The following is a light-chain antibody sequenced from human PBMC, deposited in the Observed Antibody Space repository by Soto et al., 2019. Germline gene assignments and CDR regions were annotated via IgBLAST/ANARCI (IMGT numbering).Light chain of an antibody. CDR2: DVS. Sequence: QSALTKPASVSGAPGQSITISCTGTSRWVGGYNSVSWYQHHPGKAPKLMIYDVSNRPSGVSNRFSGSKSGNTASLTISGLQAEDEADYYCSSYTSSNTYVFGTGTKVTVL. V-gene: IGLV2-14*03. CDR1: SRWVGGYNS. J-gene: IGLJ1*01. CDR3: SSYTSSNTYV.